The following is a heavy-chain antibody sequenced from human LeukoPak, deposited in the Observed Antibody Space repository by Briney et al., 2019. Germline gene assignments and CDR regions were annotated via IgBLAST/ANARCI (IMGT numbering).Heavy chain of an antibody. D-gene: IGHD3-3*01. CDR3: ARGVGVGDYHYYYMDV. CDR2: MSYSGRS. J-gene: IGHJ6*03. V-gene: IGHV4-59*01. CDR1: GDSINSYY. Sequence: PSETLSLTCTVSGDSINSYYWSWIRQTPEKGLEWIGYMSYSGRSDYGPSLKSRVTMSVDTSKNQFSLKLISVTAADTAVYYCARGVGVGDYHYYYMDVWGKGTTVTISS.